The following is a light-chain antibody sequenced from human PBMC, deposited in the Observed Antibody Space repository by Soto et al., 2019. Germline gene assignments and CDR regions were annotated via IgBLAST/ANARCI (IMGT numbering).Light chain of an antibody. V-gene: IGKV3-20*01. CDR3: QQYETSLRT. CDR2: GAS. CDR1: QTVSSSY. J-gene: IGKJ1*01. Sequence: EIVLTQSPATLSLSPGERATLSCRAGQTVSSSYLAWYQQKPGQAPRLLIYGASSRATGIPDRFSGSGSGTDFTLTISRLEPEDFALYYCQQYETSLRTFGQGTKVDIK.